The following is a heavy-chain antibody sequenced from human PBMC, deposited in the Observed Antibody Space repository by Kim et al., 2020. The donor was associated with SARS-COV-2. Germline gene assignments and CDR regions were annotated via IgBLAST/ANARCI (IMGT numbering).Heavy chain of an antibody. J-gene: IGHJ4*02. V-gene: IGHV3-30*03. CDR1: GFTFSSYG. CDR2: ISYDGSNK. Sequence: GGSLRLSCAASGFTFSSYGMHWVRQAPGKGLEWVAVISYDGSNKYYADSVKGRFTISRDNSKNTLYLQMNSLRAEDTAVYYCATPRANYDFWSGPFDYCGPGTPVTVS. CDR3: ATPRANYDFWSGPFDY. D-gene: IGHD3-3*01.